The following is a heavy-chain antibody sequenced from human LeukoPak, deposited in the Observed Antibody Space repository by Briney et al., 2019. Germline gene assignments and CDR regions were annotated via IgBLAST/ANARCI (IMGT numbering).Heavy chain of an antibody. CDR3: ARRYGSGGSCYIDY. V-gene: IGHV6-1*01. D-gene: IGHD2-15*01. J-gene: IGHJ4*02. CDR1: GDSVSSYSTA. CDR2: PYYRSKWYN. Sequence: SQTLSLTCAISGDSVSSYSTAWNCIRQSPSRGLEWLGRPYYRSKWYNDYAVSVKSRITINPDTSKNQFSLQLNSVTPEDTAVYYCARRYGSGGSCYIDYWGQGTLVTVSS.